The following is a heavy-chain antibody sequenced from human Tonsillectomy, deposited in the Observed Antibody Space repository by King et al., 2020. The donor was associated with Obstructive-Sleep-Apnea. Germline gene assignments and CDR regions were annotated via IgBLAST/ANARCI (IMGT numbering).Heavy chain of an antibody. V-gene: IGHV4-59*08. CDR1: GGSISSYY. J-gene: IGHJ4*02. D-gene: IGHD1-26*01. CDR2: IYYSGST. CDR3: ARLGSGSYDY. Sequence: QLQESGPGLVKPSETLSLTCTVSGGSISSYYWSWIRQPPGKGLDGIGYIYYSGSTNYNPSLKSRVPISVDTSKNQFSLKLSPVTAADTAVYYCARLGSGSYDYWGQGTLVTVSS.